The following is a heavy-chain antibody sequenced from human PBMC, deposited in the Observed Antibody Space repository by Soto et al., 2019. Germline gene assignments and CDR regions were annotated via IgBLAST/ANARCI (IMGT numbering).Heavy chain of an antibody. CDR3: ASNVESIAVAGTGDYYYYGMDV. CDR2: IIPIFGTA. D-gene: IGHD6-19*01. CDR1: GGTFSSYA. V-gene: IGHV1-69*13. Sequence: GASVKVSCKASGGTFSSYAISWVRQAPGQGLEWMGGIIPIFGTANYAQKFQGRVTITADESTSTAYMELSSLRSEDTAVYYCASNVESIAVAGTGDYYYYGMDVWGQGTTVTVSS. J-gene: IGHJ6*02.